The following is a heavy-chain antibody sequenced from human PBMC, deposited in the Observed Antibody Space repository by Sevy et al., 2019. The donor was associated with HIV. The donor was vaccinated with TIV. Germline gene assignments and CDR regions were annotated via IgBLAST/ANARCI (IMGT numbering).Heavy chain of an antibody. D-gene: IGHD1-26*01. CDR3: ARVRGATHI. V-gene: IGHV3-64*01. CDR2: ISSNGGST. Sequence: GGSLRLSCAASGFTFSSYAMHWVRQAPGKGLEYVSAISSNGGSTYYANSVKGRFTISRDNSKNTLYLQMGSLGAEDMAVYYCARVRGATHIWGQGTMVTVSS. CDR1: GFTFSSYA. J-gene: IGHJ3*02.